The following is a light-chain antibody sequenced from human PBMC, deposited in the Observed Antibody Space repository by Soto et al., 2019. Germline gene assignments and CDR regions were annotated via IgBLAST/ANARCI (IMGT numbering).Light chain of an antibody. CDR1: SGNIANNF. V-gene: IGLV6-57*04. CDR2: EDN. CDR3: QSYDATDVV. Sequence: NFMLTQSHSVSESPGKTVTISCTRSSGNIANNFVQWYQQRPGSAPTTVIYEDNQRPSGVPNRFSGAIDISSNSASLTISRLKTEDEADYFCQSYDATDVVFGGGTKLTVL. J-gene: IGLJ3*02.